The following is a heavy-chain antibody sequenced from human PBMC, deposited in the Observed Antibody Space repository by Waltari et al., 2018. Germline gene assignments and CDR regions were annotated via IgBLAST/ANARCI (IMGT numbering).Heavy chain of an antibody. Sequence: QVQLVQPGAEVKEPGASVKVPCTTSGYMCSDFYIHWVRQAPGQGLEWMGWVNPGSGDTQYAQRFQGRVSMTRDTSTSTAYMELSSLRPDDTAMYYCAREGDGYRYLDYWGQGTLVTVSS. CDR3: AREGDGYRYLDY. CDR1: GYMCSDFY. CDR2: VNPGSGDT. D-gene: IGHD5-12*01. J-gene: IGHJ4*02. V-gene: IGHV1-2*02.